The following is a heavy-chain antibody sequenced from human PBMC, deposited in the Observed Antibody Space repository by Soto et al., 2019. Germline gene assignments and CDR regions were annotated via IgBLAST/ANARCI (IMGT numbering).Heavy chain of an antibody. CDR2: INHSGST. CDR3: ARGRTGYSYGYISSYYYYYYGMDV. J-gene: IGHJ6*02. CDR1: GASISNNNW. Sequence: SETLSLTCAVSGASISNNNWWSWVRQSPGKGLEWIGEINHSGSTNYNPSLKSRVTISVDTSKNQFSLKLSSVTAADTAVYYCARGRTGYSYGYISSYYYYYYGMDVWGQGTTVTVS. V-gene: IGHV4-4*02. D-gene: IGHD5-18*01.